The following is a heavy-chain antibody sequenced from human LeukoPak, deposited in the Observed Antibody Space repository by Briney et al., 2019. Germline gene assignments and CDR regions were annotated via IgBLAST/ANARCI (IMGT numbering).Heavy chain of an antibody. Sequence: GGSLRLSCAASGFTVSSYGMTWVRQAPGKGLEWVSSFSGSGGGTYYADSVKGRFTISRDNSKNTLYLQMNSLRAEDTAVYYCARGPSGYHNTGGQGTLVTVSS. CDR1: GFTVSSYG. V-gene: IGHV3-23*01. J-gene: IGHJ4*02. CDR3: ARGPSGYHNT. CDR2: FSGSGGGT. D-gene: IGHD5-12*01.